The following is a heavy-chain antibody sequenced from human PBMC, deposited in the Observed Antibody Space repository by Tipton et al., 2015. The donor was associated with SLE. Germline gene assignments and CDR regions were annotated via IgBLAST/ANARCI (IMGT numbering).Heavy chain of an antibody. J-gene: IGHJ5*02. V-gene: IGHV4-38-2*01. D-gene: IGHD5/OR15-5a*01. CDR1: GYSISSGYY. CDR3: ARVDDFPTTWRSDP. Sequence: LRLSCAVSGYSISSGYYWGWIRQPPGKGLEWIGSIYHSGSTYYNPSLKSRVTISVDTSKNQFSLKLSSVTAADTAVYYCARVDDFPTTWRSDPWGQGTLVTVSS. CDR2: IYHSGST.